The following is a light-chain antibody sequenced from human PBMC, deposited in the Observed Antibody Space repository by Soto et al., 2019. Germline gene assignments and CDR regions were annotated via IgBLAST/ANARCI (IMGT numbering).Light chain of an antibody. CDR1: SSDVGGYNY. CDR3: CSYAGSYTSDVV. CDR2: DVS. V-gene: IGLV2-11*01. J-gene: IGLJ2*01. Sequence: QSALTQPRSVSGSPGQSVTISCTGTSSDVGGYNYVSWYQQHPGKAPKLMIYDVSKRPSGVPDRFSGSKSGNTASLTISGLQAEDEADYYFCSYAGSYTSDVVFGGGTKLTVL.